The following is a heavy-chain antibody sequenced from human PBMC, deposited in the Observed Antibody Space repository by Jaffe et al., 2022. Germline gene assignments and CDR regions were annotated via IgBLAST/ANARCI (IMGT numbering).Heavy chain of an antibody. CDR2: INHSGST. J-gene: IGHJ5*02. CDR3: ARGVYCSGGSCYSRWFDP. Sequence: QVQLQQWGAGLLKPSETLSLTCAVYGGSFSGYYWSWIRQPPGKGLEWIGEINHSGSTNYNPSLKSRVTISVDTSKNQFSLKLSSVTAADTAVYYCARGVYCSGGSCYSRWFDPWGQGTLVTVSS. D-gene: IGHD2-15*01. CDR1: GGSFSGYY. V-gene: IGHV4-34*01.